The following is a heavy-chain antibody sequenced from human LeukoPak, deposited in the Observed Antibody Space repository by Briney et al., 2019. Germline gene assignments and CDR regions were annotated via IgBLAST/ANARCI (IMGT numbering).Heavy chain of an antibody. CDR2: IYYSGST. D-gene: IGHD6-6*01. V-gene: IGHV4-61*08. Sequence: SETLSLTCTVSGGSISSGDYYWSWIRQPPGKGLEWIGYIYYSGSTNYNPSLKSRVTISVDTSKNQFSLKLSSVTAADTAVYYCARTIVIAARESYYFDYWGQGTLVTVSS. J-gene: IGHJ4*02. CDR3: ARTIVIAARESYYFDY. CDR1: GGSISSGDYY.